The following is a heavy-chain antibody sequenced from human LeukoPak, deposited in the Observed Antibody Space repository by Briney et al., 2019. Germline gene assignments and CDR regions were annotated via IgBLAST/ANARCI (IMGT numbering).Heavy chain of an antibody. J-gene: IGHJ2*01. CDR3: ASYSSSWGYWYFDL. V-gene: IGHV3-21*01. CDR1: GFTFSSYS. D-gene: IGHD6-13*01. CDR2: ISSSSSYI. Sequence: GASLRLSCAASGFTFSSYSMNWVRQAPGKGLEWVSSISSSSSYIYYADSVKGRFTISRDNAKNSLYLQMNSLRAEDTAVYYCASYSSSWGYWYFDLWGRGTLVTVSS.